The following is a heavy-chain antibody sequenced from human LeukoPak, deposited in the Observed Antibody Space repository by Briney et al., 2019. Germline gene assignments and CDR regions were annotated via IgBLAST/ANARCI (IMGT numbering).Heavy chain of an antibody. CDR2: ISWNSGSI. J-gene: IGHJ4*02. D-gene: IGHD3-3*01. V-gene: IGHV3-9*01. CDR1: GFTFDDYA. Sequence: GGSLRLSCAASGFTFDDYAMHWVRQAPGKGLEWVSGISWNSGSIGYADSVKGRFTISRDNAKNSLYLQMNSLRAEDTALYYWAKDTGVFGGVYYDYGGKETLVTVSS. CDR3: AKDTGVFGGVYYDY.